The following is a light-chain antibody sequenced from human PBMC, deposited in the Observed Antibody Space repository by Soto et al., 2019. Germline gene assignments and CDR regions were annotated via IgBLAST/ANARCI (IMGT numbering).Light chain of an antibody. CDR3: SSYAGSILGV. Sequence: QSALTQPASVSGSPGQSIAISCTGTSSDVGGYNYVSWYQQHPGTAPKLLINDVSNRPSGVSSRFSGSQSGNTASLTISGLQAEDEADYYCSSYAGSILGVFGGGTKLTVL. J-gene: IGLJ3*02. CDR2: DVS. CDR1: SSDVGGYNY. V-gene: IGLV2-14*01.